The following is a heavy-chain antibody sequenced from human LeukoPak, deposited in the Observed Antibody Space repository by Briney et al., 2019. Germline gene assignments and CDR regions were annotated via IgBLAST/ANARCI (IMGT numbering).Heavy chain of an antibody. V-gene: IGHV3-30*02. CDR3: AKATSSGDYYYYYMDV. CDR2: IRYDGTYK. J-gene: IGHJ6*03. Sequence: GGSLRLSCAASGFTFSNYDIHWVRQAPGKGLEWVAFIRYDGTYKYYADSVKGRFTISRDNSKNTLYLQMNSLRAEDTAVYYCAKATSSGDYYYYYMDVWGKGTAVTVSS. CDR1: GFTFSNYD. D-gene: IGHD6-19*01.